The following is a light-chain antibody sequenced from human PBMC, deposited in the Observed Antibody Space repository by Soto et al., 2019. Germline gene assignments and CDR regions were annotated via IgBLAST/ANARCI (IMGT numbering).Light chain of an antibody. Sequence: DIRMTQSPSSLSASVGDRVTITCRASASISNYLNWHQQTPGKAPNLLIYAASSLQSGVPSRFSGSGSGTDFTLTISNLQPEDFATYYCQQSYITPWTFGQGTKVDIK. CDR1: ASISNY. CDR3: QQSYITPWT. J-gene: IGKJ1*01. CDR2: AAS. V-gene: IGKV1-39*01.